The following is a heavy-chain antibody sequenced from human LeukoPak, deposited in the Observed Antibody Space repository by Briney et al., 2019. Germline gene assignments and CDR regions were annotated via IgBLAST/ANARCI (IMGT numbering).Heavy chain of an antibody. D-gene: IGHD3-10*01. Sequence: GGSLRLSCAASGFTFSSYSMNWVRQAPGKGLEWVSSISSSSSYIYYADSVKGRFTISRDNAKNSLYLQMNSLRAEDTAAYYCARWAITMVRDPPRSYGMDVWGKGTTVTVSS. CDR2: ISSSSSYI. V-gene: IGHV3-21*01. CDR1: GFTFSSYS. CDR3: ARWAITMVRDPPRSYGMDV. J-gene: IGHJ6*04.